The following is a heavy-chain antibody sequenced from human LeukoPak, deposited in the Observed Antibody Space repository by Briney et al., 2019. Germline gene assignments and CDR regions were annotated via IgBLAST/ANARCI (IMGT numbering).Heavy chain of an antibody. J-gene: IGHJ4*02. D-gene: IGHD3-10*01. CDR1: GGSISSGGYY. CDR2: VYYSGSS. V-gene: IGHV4-31*03. CDR3: ARDQYGSGTNLY. Sequence: SQTLSLTCTVSGGSISSGGYYWSWIRRNPGKGLEWIGYVYYSGSSYYNPSLKSRVTISPDTSKNQFSLKLTSVTAADTAAYYCARDQYGSGTNLYWGQGTLVTVSS.